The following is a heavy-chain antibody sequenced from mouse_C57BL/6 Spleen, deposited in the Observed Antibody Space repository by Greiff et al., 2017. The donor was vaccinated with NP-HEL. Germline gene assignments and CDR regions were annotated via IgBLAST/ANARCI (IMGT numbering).Heavy chain of an antibody. D-gene: IGHD4-1*01. CDR3: TLGVLPAWGAY. V-gene: IGHV6-6*01. J-gene: IGHJ3*01. Sequence: EVQLQESGGGLVQPGGSMKLSCAASGFTFSDAWMDWVRQSPEKGLEWVAEIRNKANNHATYYAESVKGRFTISRDDSKSSVYLQMNSLRAEDTGIYYCTLGVLPAWGAYWGQGTLVTVSA. CDR2: IRNKANNHAT. CDR1: GFTFSDAW.